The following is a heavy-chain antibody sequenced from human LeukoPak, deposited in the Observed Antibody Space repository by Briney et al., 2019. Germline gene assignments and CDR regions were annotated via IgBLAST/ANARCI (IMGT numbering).Heavy chain of an antibody. J-gene: IGHJ4*02. CDR2: INPSGGST. Sequence: ASVKVSCKASGYTFTSYYMHWVRQAPGQGLEWMGIINPSGGSTSYAQKFQGRVTMTRDTSTSTVYMELSGLRSEDTAVYYCAREGYDFWSGYYKNYFDYWGQGTLVTVSS. CDR1: GYTFTSYY. D-gene: IGHD3-3*01. V-gene: IGHV1-46*01. CDR3: AREGYDFWSGYYKNYFDY.